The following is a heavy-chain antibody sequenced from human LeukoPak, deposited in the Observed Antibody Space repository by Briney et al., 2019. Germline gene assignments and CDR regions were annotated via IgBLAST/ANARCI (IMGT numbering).Heavy chain of an antibody. J-gene: IGHJ5*02. CDR3: ATVPSRYCSSTSCYRFDP. D-gene: IGHD2-2*01. CDR1: GYTLTELS. Sequence: GASVKVSCNVSGYTLTELSIHWVRQAPGKGIEWMGGFDPEDGETIYAQKFQGRVTMTEDTSTDTAYMELSSLRSEDTAVYYCATVPSRYCSSTSCYRFDPWGQGTLVTVSS. V-gene: IGHV1-24*01. CDR2: FDPEDGET.